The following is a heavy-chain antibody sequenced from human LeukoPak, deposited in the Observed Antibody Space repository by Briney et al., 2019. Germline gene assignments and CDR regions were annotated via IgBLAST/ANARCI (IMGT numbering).Heavy chain of an antibody. Sequence: QPGGSLRLSCAASGFTFRSYWMTWVRQAPGKGLEWVANLNQDGSEKYYVDSVKGRFTISRDNAENSLYLQMNSLKAEDTALYYCARGAYSYASDSWGQGTLVTVSS. V-gene: IGHV3-7*01. CDR1: GFTFRSYW. CDR2: LNQDGSEK. CDR3: ARGAYSYASDS. J-gene: IGHJ5*01. D-gene: IGHD5-18*01.